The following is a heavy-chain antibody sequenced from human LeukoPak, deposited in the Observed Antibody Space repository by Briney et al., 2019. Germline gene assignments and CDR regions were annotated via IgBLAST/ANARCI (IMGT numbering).Heavy chain of an antibody. CDR2: ISYDGSNK. CDR1: GFTFSSYA. J-gene: IGHJ4*02. V-gene: IGHV3-30*01. Sequence: GRSLRLSCAASGFTFSSYAMHWVRQAPGKGLEWVAVISYDGSNKYYADSVKGRFTISRDNSKNTLYLQMNSLRAEDTAVYYCARGGPTPYYYDSSGYFDSWGQGTLVTVSS. CDR3: ARGGPTPYYYDSSGYFDS. D-gene: IGHD3-22*01.